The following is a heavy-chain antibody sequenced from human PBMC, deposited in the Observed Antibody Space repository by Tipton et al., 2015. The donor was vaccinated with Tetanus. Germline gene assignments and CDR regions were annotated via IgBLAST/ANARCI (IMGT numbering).Heavy chain of an antibody. D-gene: IGHD2-21*01. Sequence: QLVQSGAELKKPGASVKVSCTASGYTFTGYYMYWVRQAPGQGLEWVGWNDPNSGDTIYAQNFQGRVTMTRDSSISTVYMELSRLRSDDTAVYYCAGDGGDYIYYGMDVWGPGTTVTVSS. V-gene: IGHV1-2*02. CDR3: AGDGGDYIYYGMDV. CDR2: NDPNSGDT. CDR1: GYTFTGYY. J-gene: IGHJ6*02.